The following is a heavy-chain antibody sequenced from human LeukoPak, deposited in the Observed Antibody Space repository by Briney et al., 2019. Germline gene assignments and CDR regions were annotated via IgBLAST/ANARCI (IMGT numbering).Heavy chain of an antibody. CDR1: GYSFTNYA. J-gene: IGHJ4*02. CDR3: ARDGGYTGYEPPDY. Sequence: ASVKVSCKASGYSFTNYALNWVRQAPGQGLEWMGWITTNTGNPTYAQGFTRRFAFSLDTSVSTAYQRISSLKADDTAVYYCARDGGYTGYEPPDYWGQGTLVTVSS. V-gene: IGHV7-4-1*02. D-gene: IGHD5-12*01. CDR2: ITTNTGNP.